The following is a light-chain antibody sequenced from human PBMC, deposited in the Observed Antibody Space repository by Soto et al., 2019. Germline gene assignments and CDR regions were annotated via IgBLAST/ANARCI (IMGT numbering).Light chain of an antibody. V-gene: IGKV1-27*01. CDR2: SAS. CDR1: QDISVY. Sequence: DIQMTQSPSSLSASVGDRVTITCRASQDISVYLAWYQQKPGKVPKLLIYSASTLQSGVPSRFSGSGSGTDFTITISSLQPEDVANYYCQKFNTAPLTFGQGTRLEMK. J-gene: IGKJ5*01. CDR3: QKFNTAPLT.